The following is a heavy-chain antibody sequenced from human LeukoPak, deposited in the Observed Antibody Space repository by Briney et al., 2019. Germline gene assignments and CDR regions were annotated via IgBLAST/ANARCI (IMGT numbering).Heavy chain of an antibody. D-gene: IGHD1-26*01. V-gene: IGHV3-11*01. J-gene: IGHJ4*02. CDR3: ARRRDSGSLQHFDY. Sequence: PGGSLRFSCAASGFTFSDYYMSWIRQAPGKGLEWVSYISSSGTTIYYADSVKGRFTISRDNAKNSLYLQMNSLRAEDTAVYYCARRRDSGSLQHFDYWGQGTLVTVSS. CDR2: ISSSGTTI. CDR1: GFTFSDYY.